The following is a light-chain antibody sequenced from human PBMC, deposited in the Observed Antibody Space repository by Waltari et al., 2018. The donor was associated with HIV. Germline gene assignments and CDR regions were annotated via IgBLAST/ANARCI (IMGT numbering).Light chain of an antibody. CDR1: SSAVGGYNY. J-gene: IGLJ3*02. CDR3: SSCAGSNNGV. Sequence: QSALTQPPSASGSPGQSVTLSCTGTSSAVGGYNYVSWYQQHPGKAPKLMIYEVSKRPSGVPDRFSGSKSGNTASLTVSGLQAEDEADYYCSSCAGSNNGVFGGGTKLTVL. CDR2: EVS. V-gene: IGLV2-8*01.